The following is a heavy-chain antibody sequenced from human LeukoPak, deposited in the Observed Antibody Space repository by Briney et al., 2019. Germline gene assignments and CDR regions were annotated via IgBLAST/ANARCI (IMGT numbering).Heavy chain of an antibody. CDR2: ISSFGNII. CDR3: ARAFCSGGHCYQGAFDY. CDR1: GFNFSYYD. J-gene: IGHJ4*02. V-gene: IGHV3-48*03. D-gene: IGHD2-21*02. Sequence: GGSLRVSCVASGFNFSYYDMYWVRQAPGKGLEWLSYISSFGNIIYSADSLEGRFTLSRDNANNSLYLQMHSLRVEDTAVYYCARAFCSGGHCYQGAFDYWGQGTLVTVSS.